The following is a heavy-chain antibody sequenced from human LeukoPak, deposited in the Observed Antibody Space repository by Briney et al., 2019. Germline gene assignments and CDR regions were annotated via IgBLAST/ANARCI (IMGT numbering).Heavy chain of an antibody. CDR2: ISSSGSTM. CDR3: ARDPGSGYEEHFDY. D-gene: IGHD5-12*01. CDR1: GFIFSDYY. J-gene: IGHJ4*02. V-gene: IGHV3-11*01. Sequence: GGSLRLSCAASGFIFSDYYMSWIRQAPGKGLEWVSYISSSGSTMYYTDSVKGRFTISRDNAKNSLYLQMNSLRAEDTAVYYCARDPGSGYEEHFDYWGQGTLVTVSS.